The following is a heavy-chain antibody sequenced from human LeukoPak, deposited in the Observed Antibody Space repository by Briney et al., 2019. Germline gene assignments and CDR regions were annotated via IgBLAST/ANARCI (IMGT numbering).Heavy chain of an antibody. CDR1: GFTFSSYA. CDR2: ISYDGSNK. J-gene: IGHJ6*02. Sequence: GGSLRLSCAASGFTFSSYAMHWVRQAPGKGLEWVAVISYDGSNKCYADSVKGRFTISRDNSKNTLYLQMNSLRAEDTAVYYRARDGGYCSSTSCYLFGRGYYYYGMDVWGQGTTVTVSS. V-gene: IGHV3-30*04. D-gene: IGHD2-2*01. CDR3: ARDGGYCSSTSCYLFGRGYYYYGMDV.